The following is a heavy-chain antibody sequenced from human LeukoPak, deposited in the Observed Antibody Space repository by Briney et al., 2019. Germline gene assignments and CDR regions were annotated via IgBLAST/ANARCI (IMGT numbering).Heavy chain of an antibody. Sequence: GGSLRLSCAASGFTFSSYAMHWVRQAPGKGLEWVAVISYDGSNKYYADSVKGRFTISRDNSKNTLYLQMNSLRAEDTAVYYCAREGGGYPYYFDYWGQGTLVTVSS. CDR2: ISYDGSNK. CDR3: AREGGGYPYYFDY. D-gene: IGHD1-26*01. J-gene: IGHJ4*02. CDR1: GFTFSSYA. V-gene: IGHV3-30-3*01.